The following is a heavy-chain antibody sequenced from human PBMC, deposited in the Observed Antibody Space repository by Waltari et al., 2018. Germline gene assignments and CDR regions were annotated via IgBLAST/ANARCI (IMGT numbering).Heavy chain of an antibody. D-gene: IGHD3-10*01. J-gene: IGHJ4*02. CDR3: ARGLLWFGELKNFDY. V-gene: IGHV4-61*02. CDR2: MYTSGST. Sequence: QVQLQESGPGLVKPSQTLSLTCTVFGGSISSGRYYWSWIRQPAGKGLEWIGHMYTSGSTNYNPSLKSRVAISIDTSKNQFSLKLSSVTAADTAVYYCARGLLWFGELKNFDYWGQGTLVTVSS. CDR1: GGSISSGRYY.